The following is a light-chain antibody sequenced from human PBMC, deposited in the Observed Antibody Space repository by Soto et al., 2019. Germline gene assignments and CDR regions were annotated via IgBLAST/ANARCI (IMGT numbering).Light chain of an antibody. J-gene: IGLJ2*01. CDR2: SND. CDR1: SSNIGRNY. CDR3: AAWDDSLSGVV. Sequence: QSVLTQPPSASGTPGQKVTISCSGSSSNIGRNYVSWYQHLPGTAPKLLIYSNDQRPSGVPDRFSGSRSGTSASLAISGLRSEDEGDYYCAAWDDSLSGVVFGGGTKLTVL. V-gene: IGLV1-47*02.